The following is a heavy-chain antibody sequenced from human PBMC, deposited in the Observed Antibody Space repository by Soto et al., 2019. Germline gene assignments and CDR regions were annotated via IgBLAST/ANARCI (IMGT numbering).Heavy chain of an antibody. D-gene: IGHD1-7*01. CDR2: IWYDGSNK. CDR1: GSIFSGYG. V-gene: IGHV3-33*01. Sequence: QKYLVESGGGVVQPGGSLRLSCVASGSIFSGYGMHWVRQAPGKGLEWVAVIWYDGSNKYYADSVKGRFTISRDNSMNMLYLQMDSLRAYDTAVYYCARDGIGGTFGRGFCDYWGQGTLVIVSS. J-gene: IGHJ4*02. CDR3: ARDGIGGTFGRGFCDY.